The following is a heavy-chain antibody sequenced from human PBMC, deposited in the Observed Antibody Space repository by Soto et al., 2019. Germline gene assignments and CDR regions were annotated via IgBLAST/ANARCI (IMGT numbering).Heavy chain of an antibody. CDR3: ARLVVLRFLEWLSPDAFDT. J-gene: IGHJ3*02. V-gene: IGHV4-59*08. D-gene: IGHD3-3*01. CDR2: IYYSGST. CDR1: GGSISSYY. Sequence: SETLSLTCTVSGGSISSYYWSWIRQPPWKGLEWIGYIYYSGSTNYNPSLKSRVTISVDTSKNQFSLKLSSVTAADTAVYYCARLVVLRFLEWLSPDAFDTCGQGNMVTVS.